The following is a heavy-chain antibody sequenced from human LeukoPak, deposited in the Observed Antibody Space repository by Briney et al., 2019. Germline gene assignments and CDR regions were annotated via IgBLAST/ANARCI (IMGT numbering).Heavy chain of an antibody. V-gene: IGHV1-8*01. Sequence: ASVKVSCKASGYTFTSYDINWVRQATGQGLEWMGWMNPNSGNTGYAQKFQGRVTMTRNTSISTAYMELSSLRSEDTAVYYCARVECSSTSCPNWFDPWGQGTLVTVSS. CDR2: MNPNSGNT. J-gene: IGHJ5*02. CDR1: GYTFTSYD. CDR3: ARVECSSTSCPNWFDP. D-gene: IGHD2-2*01.